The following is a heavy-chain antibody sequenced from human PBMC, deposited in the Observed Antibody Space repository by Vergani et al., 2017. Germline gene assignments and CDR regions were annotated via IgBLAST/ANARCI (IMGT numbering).Heavy chain of an antibody. D-gene: IGHD2-21*01. CDR3: TTDPRYCCDGLCYWLRDHHYYGMDV. CDR1: GFSFRNAW. CDR2: IKSTFDRGTT. Sequence: EVQLVESGGGIVKPGGSLRLSCVASGFSFRNAWMNWVRRTPGKGLEWVGRIKSTFDRGTTDYAAAVKGRFTISRDDSKNTLFLQMNGLKTEDIGVYYCTTDPRYCCDGLCYWLRDHHYYGMDVWGQXP. J-gene: IGHJ6*02. V-gene: IGHV3-15*07.